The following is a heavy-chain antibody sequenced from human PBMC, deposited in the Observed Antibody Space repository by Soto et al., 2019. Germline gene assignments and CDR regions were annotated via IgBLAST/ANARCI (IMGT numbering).Heavy chain of an antibody. CDR3: AKDHRITMIVGNFDY. Sequence: GGSLRLSSAVSGFTFRSYPMSWVRRAPGKGLEWVSAISGSGGSTYYADSVKGRFTISRDNSKNTLYLQMNSLRAEDTAVYYCAKDHRITMIVGNFDYWGQGTLVTVSS. J-gene: IGHJ4*02. CDR2: ISGSGGST. CDR1: GFTFRSYP. D-gene: IGHD3-22*01. V-gene: IGHV3-23*01.